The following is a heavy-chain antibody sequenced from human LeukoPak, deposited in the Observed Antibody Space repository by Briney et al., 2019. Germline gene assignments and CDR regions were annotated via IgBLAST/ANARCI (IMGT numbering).Heavy chain of an antibody. CDR3: ARPYYDFWSGYFIFDY. V-gene: IGHV3-21*01. CDR1: GFTFSSYS. CDR2: ISSSSSYI. Sequence: PGGSLRLSCAASGFTFSSYSMNWVRQAPGKGLEWVSSISSSSSYIYYADSVKGRFTISRDNAKNSLYLQMNSLRAEDTAVYYCARPYYDFWSGYFIFDYWGQGTLVTVSS. J-gene: IGHJ4*02. D-gene: IGHD3-3*01.